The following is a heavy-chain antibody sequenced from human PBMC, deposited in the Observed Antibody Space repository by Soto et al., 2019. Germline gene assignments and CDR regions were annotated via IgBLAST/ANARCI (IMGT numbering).Heavy chain of an antibody. D-gene: IGHD3-22*01. V-gene: IGHV1-18*01. Sequence: QVQLVQSGAEVKKPGASVKVSCKASGYTFTSYGISWVRQAPGQGLEWMGWISADNGNTNYAQKLQGRVSMTTDTSTSSAYMELMRLRSDDTAVYYCARDSSLNFYYNSGSDAYDICGHGTIVTVSS. J-gene: IGHJ3*02. CDR3: ARDSSLNFYYNSGSDAYDI. CDR1: GYTFTSYG. CDR2: ISADNGNT.